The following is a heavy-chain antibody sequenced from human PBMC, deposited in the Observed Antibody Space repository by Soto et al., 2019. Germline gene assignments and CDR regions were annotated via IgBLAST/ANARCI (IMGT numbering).Heavy chain of an antibody. D-gene: IGHD2-21*02. V-gene: IGHV3-74*01. Sequence: EVQLVESGEGLVQPGGSLRLSCAASGFTFSNYWMHWVRQAPGKGLVWVSRINSDGNIKDYADSVKGRFTISRDNARNRLYLQVNSLTDEDTAVYHCARLPVTAVTSIDYWGQGTLVSVSS. CDR3: ARLPVTAVTSIDY. J-gene: IGHJ4*02. CDR2: INSDGNIK. CDR1: GFTFSNYW.